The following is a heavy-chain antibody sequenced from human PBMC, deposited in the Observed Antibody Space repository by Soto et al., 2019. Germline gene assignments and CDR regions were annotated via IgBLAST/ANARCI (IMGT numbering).Heavy chain of an antibody. V-gene: IGHV2-5*02. D-gene: IGHD6-13*01. CDR2: LYWDDDK. J-gene: IGHJ6*02. CDR1: GFPLSTSGVG. CDR3: AHRGYSGSWPYYYGMDV. Sequence: QITLKESGPTLVQPTQTLTLTCTFSGFPLSTSGVGVGWIRQPPGKALEWLALLYWDDDKRYRPSRKGRLTITKATTKNQVVVTMTYTDPVDTATYYCAHRGYSGSWPYYYGMDVWGQGTTVIVSS.